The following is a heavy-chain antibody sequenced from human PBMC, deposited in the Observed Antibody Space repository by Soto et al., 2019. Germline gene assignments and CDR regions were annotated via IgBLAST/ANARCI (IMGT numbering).Heavy chain of an antibody. Sequence: GGSLRLSCRTSGFTFGDYAMSWVRQAPGKGLEWVGFIRTKAYGGTTEYAASVKGRFTISRDDSKSIAYLQMNSLKTEDTAVYYCTRTEYYFDSGSYYPFDYWGQGTLVTVSS. CDR1: GFTFGDYA. CDR2: IRTKAYGGTT. CDR3: TRTEYYFDSGSYYPFDY. V-gene: IGHV3-49*04. D-gene: IGHD3-10*01. J-gene: IGHJ4*02.